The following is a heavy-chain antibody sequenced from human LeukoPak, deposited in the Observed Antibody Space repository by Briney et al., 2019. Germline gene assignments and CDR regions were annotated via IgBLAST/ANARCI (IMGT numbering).Heavy chain of an antibody. Sequence: RSGGSLRLSCAASGFTFSTYNMNWVRQAPGKRLEWVSSITSTSTYVFYADSVKGRFTISRDNAKNSLYLQMNSLRAEDTAVYYCARLLWFGESGGWFDPWGQGTLVTVSS. CDR1: GFTFSTYN. CDR3: ARLLWFGESGGWFDP. D-gene: IGHD3-10*01. V-gene: IGHV3-21*01. J-gene: IGHJ5*02. CDR2: ITSTSTYV.